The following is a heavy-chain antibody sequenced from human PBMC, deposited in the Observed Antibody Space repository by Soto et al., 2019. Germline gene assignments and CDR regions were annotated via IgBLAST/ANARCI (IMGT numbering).Heavy chain of an antibody. Sequence: SVKVSCKASGGTFSSYTINWVRQAPGQGLEWMGRIIPILGIANYAQKFQGRVTMTEDTSTDTAYMELSSLRSEDTAVYYCATVPLYYYGSGSLLDYWGQGTLVTVSS. CDR3: ATVPLYYYGSGSLLDY. CDR2: IIPILGIA. V-gene: IGHV1-69*02. CDR1: GGTFSSYT. D-gene: IGHD3-10*01. J-gene: IGHJ4*02.